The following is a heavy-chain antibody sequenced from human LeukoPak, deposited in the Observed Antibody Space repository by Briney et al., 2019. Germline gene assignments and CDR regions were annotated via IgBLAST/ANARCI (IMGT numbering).Heavy chain of an antibody. D-gene: IGHD4-23*01. CDR1: GGSIRSSSYY. J-gene: IGHJ4*02. CDR3: ARIMTTVAGGDY. CDR2: VYFSGST. V-gene: IGHV4-39*01. Sequence: TSETLSLTCTVSGGSIRSSSYYWGWIRQPPGKGLEWIGSVYFSGSTYYNPSLKSRVTISADTSKNQFSLRVRSVTAADTAVYYCARIMTTVAGGDYWGQGTLVTVSS.